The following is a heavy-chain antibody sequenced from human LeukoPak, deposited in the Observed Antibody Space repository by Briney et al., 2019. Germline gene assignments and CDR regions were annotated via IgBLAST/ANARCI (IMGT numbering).Heavy chain of an antibody. CDR2: ISYDGGNK. D-gene: IGHD6-19*01. Sequence: PGGSLRLSCAASGFTFSNYAMHWVRQAPGKGLEWVAVISYDGGNKYYADSVKGRFTISRDNSKNTLFLQMNSLRGEDTAVYYCASGEAVAAFDYWGQGTLVTVSS. V-gene: IGHV3-30-3*01. CDR3: ASGEAVAAFDY. J-gene: IGHJ4*02. CDR1: GFTFSNYA.